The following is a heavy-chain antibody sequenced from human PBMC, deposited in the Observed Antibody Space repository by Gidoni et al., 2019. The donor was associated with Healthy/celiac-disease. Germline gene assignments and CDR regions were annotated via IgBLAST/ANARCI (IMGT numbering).Heavy chain of an antibody. V-gene: IGHV1-2*04. CDR3: ARAPYCGGDCYEFDY. Sequence: QVQLVQSGAEVKKPGASVKVSCKASGYTLAGYYMHWVRQAPGQGLEWMVWINPNSGGTNYAQKFQGWVTMTRDTSISTAYMVLSRLRSDDTAVYYCARAPYCGGDCYEFDYWGQGTLVTVSS. J-gene: IGHJ4*02. CDR1: GYTLAGYY. D-gene: IGHD2-21*02. CDR2: INPNSGGT.